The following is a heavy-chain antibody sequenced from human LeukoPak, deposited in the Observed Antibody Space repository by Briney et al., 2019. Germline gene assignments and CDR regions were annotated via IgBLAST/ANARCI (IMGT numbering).Heavy chain of an antibody. Sequence: PSETLSLTCTVSGGSISSYYWSWIRQSPGKGLEWIGYIYYSGSTNYNPSLKSRVTISVDTSKNQFSLKLSSVTAADTAVYYCARGRNWNYVGVDYWGQGTLVTVSS. D-gene: IGHD1-7*01. CDR2: IYYSGST. CDR3: ARGRNWNYVGVDY. CDR1: GGSISSYY. V-gene: IGHV4-59*01. J-gene: IGHJ4*02.